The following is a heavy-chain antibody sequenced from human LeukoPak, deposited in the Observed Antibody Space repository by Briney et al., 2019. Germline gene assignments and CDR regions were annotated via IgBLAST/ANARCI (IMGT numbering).Heavy chain of an antibody. V-gene: IGHV3-23*01. Sequence: PGGSLRLSCAVSGFTFSGYAMSWVRQAPGKGLEWVSSISAGGSSSYYADSVKGRFTISRDNSKNTLYVQMNTLRAEDSALYYCAKGRPRGLPAAEHFDYWGEGTLVTVSP. CDR1: GFTFSGYA. J-gene: IGHJ4*02. CDR3: AKGRPRGLPAAEHFDY. CDR2: ISAGGSSS. D-gene: IGHD2-2*01.